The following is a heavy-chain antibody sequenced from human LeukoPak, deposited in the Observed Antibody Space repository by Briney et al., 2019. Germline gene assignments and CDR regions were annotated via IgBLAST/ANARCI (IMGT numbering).Heavy chain of an antibody. CDR2: ISSSSSYI. CDR1: GFTFSSYS. CDR3: ARSDRVGPTSFDI. D-gene: IGHD1-26*01. V-gene: IGHV3-21*01. Sequence: GGSLRLSCAASGFTFSSYSMNWVRQAPGKGLEWVSSISSSSSYIYYADSVKGRFTISRDNAKNSLYLQMNSLRAEDTAVYYCARSDRVGPTSFDIWGQGTMVTVSS. J-gene: IGHJ3*02.